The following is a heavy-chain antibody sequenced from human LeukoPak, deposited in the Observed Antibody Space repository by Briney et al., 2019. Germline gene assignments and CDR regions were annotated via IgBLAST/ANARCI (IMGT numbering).Heavy chain of an antibody. J-gene: IGHJ3*02. CDR2: ISSTSSTR. D-gene: IGHD5-12*01. CDR3: ARAGGYASPIGI. V-gene: IGHV3-11*01. CDR1: EFTFSDYY. Sequence: PGGSLRLSCAASEFTFSDYYMSWIRQAPGKGLAWVSYISSTSSTRYYADSVKGRFTISRDNAKNTLYLQMNSLRAEDTAVYYCARAGGYASPIGIWGQGTMVTVSS.